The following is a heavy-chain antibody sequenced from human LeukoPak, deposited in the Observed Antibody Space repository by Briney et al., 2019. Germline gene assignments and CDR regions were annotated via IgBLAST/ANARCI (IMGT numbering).Heavy chain of an antibody. D-gene: IGHD3-22*01. J-gene: IGHJ3*02. CDR2: INPGNGNT. CDR1: GYTFTTYA. V-gene: IGHV1-3*03. Sequence: ASVKVSCKASGYTFTTYAMNWVRQAPGQGLEWMGWINPGNGNTKYSQEFQGRVTITGDTSASSAYMELNSLRSEDMAVYYCAREGLDHYDSSGYYYDAFDIWGQGTRVTVSS. CDR3: AREGLDHYDSSGYYYDAFDI.